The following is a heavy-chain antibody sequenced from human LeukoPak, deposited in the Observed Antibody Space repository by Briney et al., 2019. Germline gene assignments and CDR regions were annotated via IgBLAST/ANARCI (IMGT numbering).Heavy chain of an antibody. V-gene: IGHV1-46*01. CDR1: GYTFTSYY. Sequence: ASVKVSCKASGYTFTSYYMHWMRQAPGQGLEWMGIIKPSGGSTSYAQKFQGRVTMTRDMSTSTVYMELRNLRSEDTAVYYCARDLIAAAGDFDYWGQGTLVTVSS. CDR3: ARDLIAAAGDFDY. D-gene: IGHD6-13*01. J-gene: IGHJ4*02. CDR2: IKPSGGST.